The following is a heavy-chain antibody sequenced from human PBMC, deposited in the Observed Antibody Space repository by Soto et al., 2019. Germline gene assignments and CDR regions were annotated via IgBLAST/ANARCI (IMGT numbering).Heavy chain of an antibody. Sequence: GGSLRLSCAASGFTFSSHAMGWLRQAPGTGPEWVAFVDGSGGDTSYADSVKGRFTISRDNSKNTLYLQMNSLRAEDTAVYYCAKDLGIAARLFPPFDYWGQGTLVTVSS. V-gene: IGHV3-23*01. CDR1: GFTFSSHA. CDR2: VDGSGGDT. CDR3: AKDLGIAARLFPPFDY. D-gene: IGHD6-6*01. J-gene: IGHJ4*02.